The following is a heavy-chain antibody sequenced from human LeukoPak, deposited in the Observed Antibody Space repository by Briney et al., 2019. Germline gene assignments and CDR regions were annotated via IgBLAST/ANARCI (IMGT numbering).Heavy chain of an antibody. Sequence: SETLSLTCTVSGASISTYYWSWIRQSPGKGLEWIGHLFSRGSPNYNPSLKRRVTISVDTSKNHFSLTLSSVTAADTAVYYCARLQPNSGEWAFDIWGQGTMVTVSS. V-gene: IGHV4-59*01. CDR1: GASISTYY. D-gene: IGHD1-1*01. J-gene: IGHJ3*02. CDR3: ARLQPNSGEWAFDI. CDR2: LFSRGSP.